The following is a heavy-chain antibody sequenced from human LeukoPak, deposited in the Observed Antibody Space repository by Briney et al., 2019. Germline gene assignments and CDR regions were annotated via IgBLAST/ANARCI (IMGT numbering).Heavy chain of an antibody. Sequence: PSETLSLTCTVSGGSISSYYWSWIRQPPGKGLEWIGYIYYSGSTNYNPSLKSRVTISVDTSRNQFSLKLSSVTAADTAVYYCARGQQLTLSDYWGQGTLVTVSS. CDR1: GGSISSYY. J-gene: IGHJ4*02. D-gene: IGHD6-13*01. CDR2: IYYSGST. CDR3: ARGQQLTLSDY. V-gene: IGHV4-59*01.